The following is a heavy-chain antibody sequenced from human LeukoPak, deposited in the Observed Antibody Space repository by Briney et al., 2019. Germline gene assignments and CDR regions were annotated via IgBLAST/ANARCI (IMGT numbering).Heavy chain of an antibody. CDR1: GYTFTSYG. CDR3: ARGGPEKDQYSSFDY. D-gene: IGHD6-19*01. V-gene: IGHV1-18*01. J-gene: IGHJ4*02. Sequence: GASVKISCKASGYTFTSYGISWVRQAPGQGLEWMGWISAYNGNTNYAQKLQGRVTMTTDTSTSTAYMELRSLRSDDTAVYYCARGGPEKDQYSSFDYWGQGTLVTVSS. CDR2: ISAYNGNT.